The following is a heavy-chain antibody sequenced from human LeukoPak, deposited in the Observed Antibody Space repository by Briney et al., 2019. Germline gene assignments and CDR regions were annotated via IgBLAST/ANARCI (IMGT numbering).Heavy chain of an antibody. Sequence: SETLSLTCTVSGGSINNYYWSWIRQPPGKGLEWMGYIYYSGTTNYNPSLKSRVTISVDTSKNQFSLKLRSVTAADTAVYYCALKRGSWYCFDYWGQGTLVTVSS. V-gene: IGHV4-59*01. CDR2: IYYSGTT. CDR1: GGSINNYY. J-gene: IGHJ4*02. CDR3: ALKRGSWYCFDY. D-gene: IGHD1-26*01.